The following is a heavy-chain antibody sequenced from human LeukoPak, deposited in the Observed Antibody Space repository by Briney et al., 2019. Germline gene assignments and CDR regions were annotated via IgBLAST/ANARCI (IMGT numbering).Heavy chain of an antibody. CDR2: ISDHNGNT. CDR3: ARNLGYCSGGSCYDENYYFDY. D-gene: IGHD2-15*01. CDR1: GYTFISYG. J-gene: IGHJ4*02. V-gene: IGHV1-18*01. Sequence: GASGKVSCKASGYTFISYGITWVRQAPGQGLEWMGWISDHNGNTNYVQKFQGRVTMTTDTSTSTAYMELRSLRSDDTAVYYCARNLGYCSGGSCYDENYYFDYWGQGTLVTVSS.